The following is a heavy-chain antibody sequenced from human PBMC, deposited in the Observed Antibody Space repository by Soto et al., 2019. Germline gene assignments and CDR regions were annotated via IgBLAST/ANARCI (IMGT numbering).Heavy chain of an antibody. V-gene: IGHV1-46*01. CDR2: INPSGGST. Sequence: GASVKASCKASGYTFTSYYMHWVRQAPGQGLERMGIINPSGGSTSYAQKFQGRVTMTRDTSTSTVYMELSSLRSEDTAVYYCAKGGGYPLAYYYYGMDVWGQGTTVTVSS. J-gene: IGHJ6*02. CDR1: GYTFTSYY. D-gene: IGHD3-22*01. CDR3: AKGGGYPLAYYYYGMDV.